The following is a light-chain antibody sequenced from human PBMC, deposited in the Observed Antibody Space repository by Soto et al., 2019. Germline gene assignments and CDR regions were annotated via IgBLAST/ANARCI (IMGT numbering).Light chain of an antibody. CDR2: GAS. CDR1: QSVSSSY. V-gene: IGKV3-20*01. Sequence: EIVLTQSPGTLSLSPGERATLSCRASQSVSSSYLAWYQQKPGQAPRLLIYGASSRATGIPDRFSGSGSGTSFTLTISRLETADFAVYYCQQYGSPLFTFGPGTKVDIK. J-gene: IGKJ3*01. CDR3: QQYGSPLFT.